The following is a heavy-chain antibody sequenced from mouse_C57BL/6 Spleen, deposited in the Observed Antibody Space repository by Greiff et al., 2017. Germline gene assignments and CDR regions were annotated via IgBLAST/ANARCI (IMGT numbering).Heavy chain of an antibody. J-gene: IGHJ2*01. CDR1: GYTFTDYC. CDR2: IYPYNGGT. CDR3: AREDRVVAYFDY. D-gene: IGHD1-1*01. V-gene: IGHV1-19*01. Sequence: VQLQQSGPVLVKPGASVKMSCKASGYTFTDYCMNWVKQRPGKSLEWIGDIYPYNGGTSYNQKFKGKATLTVDKSSSTAYMELNSLTSEDSAGYYCAREDRVVAYFDYWGQGTTLTVSS.